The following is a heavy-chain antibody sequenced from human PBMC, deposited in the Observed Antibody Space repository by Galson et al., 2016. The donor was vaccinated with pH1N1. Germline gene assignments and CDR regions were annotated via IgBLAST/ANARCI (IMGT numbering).Heavy chain of an antibody. D-gene: IGHD3-22*01. CDR1: GGTFGSFG. J-gene: IGHJ2*01. CDR3: AREDYYDTDLSDWYFDL. Sequence: SVKVSCKASGGTFGSFGINWVRQAPAQGLEWMGGIIPIFNTAKYARNFQGRVTITADESTTTAYMELSSLRSDDTAVYFCAREDYYDTDLSDWYFDLWGRGTLLTVSS. CDR2: IIPIFNTA. V-gene: IGHV1-69*13.